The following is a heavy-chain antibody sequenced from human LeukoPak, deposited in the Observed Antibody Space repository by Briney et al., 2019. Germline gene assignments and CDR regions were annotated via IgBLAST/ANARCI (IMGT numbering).Heavy chain of an antibody. D-gene: IGHD4/OR15-4a*01. J-gene: IGHJ3*02. V-gene: IGHV1-69*13. Sequence: GASVTVSCKASGCTFSSYAISWLRQAPGQGLEWMGGIIPIFCTANYAQKFQGRVTITADESTSTADMELSSLRSEDTAVYYCAREGLDYGFDIWGQGTMVTVSS. CDR1: GCTFSSYA. CDR2: IIPIFCTA. CDR3: AREGLDYGFDI.